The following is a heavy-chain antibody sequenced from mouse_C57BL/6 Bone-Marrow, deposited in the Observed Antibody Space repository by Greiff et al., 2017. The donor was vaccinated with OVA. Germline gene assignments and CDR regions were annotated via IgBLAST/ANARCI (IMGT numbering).Heavy chain of an antibody. D-gene: IGHD2-3*01. CDR2: INPYNGGT. Sequence: EVKLVESGPVLVKPGASVKMSCKASGYTFTDYYMNWVKQSHGKSLEWIGVINPYNGGTSYNQKFKGKATLTVDKSSSTAYMELNSLTSEDSAVYYCARDGYPPFAYWGQGTLVTVSA. CDR3: ARDGYPPFAY. J-gene: IGHJ3*01. CDR1: GYTFTDYY. V-gene: IGHV1-19*01.